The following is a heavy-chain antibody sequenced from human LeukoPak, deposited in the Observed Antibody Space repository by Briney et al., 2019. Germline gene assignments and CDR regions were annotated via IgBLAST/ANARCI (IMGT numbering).Heavy chain of an antibody. CDR3: AKGNTKGYCINVICPYHFES. J-gene: IGHJ4*02. CDR1: GFTFDNYA. Sequence: PGGSLRLSCEASGFTFDNYAMNWVGQAPGKGLEWVSAISVSGFSTYYADSVKGRFTISRDNSKNTLYLQMTSLSAEDTAVYYCAKGNTKGYCINVICPYHFESWGQGALLTVSS. CDR2: ISVSGFST. V-gene: IGHV3-23*01. D-gene: IGHD2-8*01.